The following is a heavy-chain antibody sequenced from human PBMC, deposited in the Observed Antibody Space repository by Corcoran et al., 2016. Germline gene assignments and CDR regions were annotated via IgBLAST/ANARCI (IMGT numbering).Heavy chain of an antibody. J-gene: IGHJ4*02. CDR3: ARRIRDRSGWQTFDY. D-gene: IGHD6-19*01. Sequence: QPQLQESGPGLVKPSETLSLTCTVSGGSISSTTYYWGWIRQPPGKGLEWIGNIYYSGTTYYNPSLKSRVTISVDTSNNQFSLRVNSVTAADTAVYFCARRIRDRSGWQTFDYWGQGILVTVSS. CDR1: GGSISSTTYY. V-gene: IGHV4-39*01. CDR2: IYYSGTT.